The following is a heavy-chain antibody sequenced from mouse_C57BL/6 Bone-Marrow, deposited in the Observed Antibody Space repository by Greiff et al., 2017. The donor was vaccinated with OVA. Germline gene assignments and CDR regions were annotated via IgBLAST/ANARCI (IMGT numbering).Heavy chain of an antibody. V-gene: IGHV1-50*01. CDR2: IDPSDSYT. CDR3: ARSSNYEGDYAMDY. CDR1: GYTFTSYW. D-gene: IGHD2-5*01. J-gene: IGHJ4*01. Sequence: QVQLQQPGAELVKPGASVKLSCKASGYTFTSYWMQWVKQRPGQGLEWIGEIDPSDSYTNYNQKFKGKATLTVDTSSSTAYMQLSSLTDEDSAVYYCARSSNYEGDYAMDYWGQGTSVTVSS.